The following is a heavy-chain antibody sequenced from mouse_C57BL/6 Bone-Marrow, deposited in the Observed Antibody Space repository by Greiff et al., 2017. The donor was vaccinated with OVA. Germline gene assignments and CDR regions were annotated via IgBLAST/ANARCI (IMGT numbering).Heavy chain of an antibody. J-gene: IGHJ2*01. CDR2: IHPNSGST. V-gene: IGHV1-64*01. CDR3: ARNQPFHYLDY. Sequence: VQLQQPGAELVKPGASVKLSCKASGYTFTSYWMHWVKQRPGQGLEWIGMIHPNSGSTNYNEKFKSKATLTVDKSSSTAYMQLSSLTSEDSAVYYCARNQPFHYLDYWGQGTTLTVSS. CDR1: GYTFTSYW.